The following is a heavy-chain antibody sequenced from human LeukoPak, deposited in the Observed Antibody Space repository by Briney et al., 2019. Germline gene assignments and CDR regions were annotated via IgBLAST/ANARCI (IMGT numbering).Heavy chain of an antibody. Sequence: HPGGSLRLSCAASGFTFSSYGMHWVRQAPGKGLEWVAVISYDGSNKYYADSVKGRFTISRDNSKNTLYLQMNSLRAEDTAVYYCAKDGQWRLDYWGQGTLVTVSS. D-gene: IGHD6-19*01. CDR1: GFTFSSYG. J-gene: IGHJ4*02. V-gene: IGHV3-30*18. CDR3: AKDGQWRLDY. CDR2: ISYDGSNK.